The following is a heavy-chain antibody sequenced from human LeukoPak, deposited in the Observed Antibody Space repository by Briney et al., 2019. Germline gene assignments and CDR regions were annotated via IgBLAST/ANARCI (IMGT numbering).Heavy chain of an antibody. CDR2: TYYRSKWFN. Sequence: SQTLSLTCVISGDGVSTNNAAAWNWFRQSPSRGLEWLGRTYYRSKWFNEYAISVKGRMLINADTSRNQFSLQLNSVTPEDTAMYYCARGTRNAFDSWGQGTLVTVSS. D-gene: IGHD2-2*01. J-gene: IGHJ4*02. CDR1: GDGVSTNNAAA. CDR3: ARGTRNAFDS. V-gene: IGHV6-1*01.